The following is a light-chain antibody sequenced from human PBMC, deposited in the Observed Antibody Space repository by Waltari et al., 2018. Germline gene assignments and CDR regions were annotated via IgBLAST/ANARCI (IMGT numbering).Light chain of an antibody. CDR2: DVS. V-gene: IGLV2-14*03. Sequence: QSALTQPASVSGSPGQSIAIPCTGTSSDVGGYNYVSWYQPYPGRAPKLMIPDVSKRPSGVSNRFSGSKSGNTASLTISGLQAADEADYYCSSYTSGSTVIFGGGTKLTVL. J-gene: IGLJ2*01. CDR1: SSDVGGYNY. CDR3: SSYTSGSTVI.